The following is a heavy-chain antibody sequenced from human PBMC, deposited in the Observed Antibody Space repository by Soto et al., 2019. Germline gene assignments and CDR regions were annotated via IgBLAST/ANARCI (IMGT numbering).Heavy chain of an antibody. CDR3: ALVRQLDGYFYYLMDV. CDR1: GYTFTNYG. CDR2: ISAYNGNT. Sequence: VASVKVSCKASGYTFTNYGITWVRQAPGQGLEWMGWISAYNGNTHYTQRLQGRVTMTTDTSTSTAYMELRGLRSDDTAVYYCALVRQLDGYFYYLMDVRGKRSSVTVSS. J-gene: IGHJ6*04. D-gene: IGHD6-6*01. V-gene: IGHV1-18*01.